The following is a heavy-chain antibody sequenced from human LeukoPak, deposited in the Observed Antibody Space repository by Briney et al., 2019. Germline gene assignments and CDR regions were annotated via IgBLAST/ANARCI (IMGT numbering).Heavy chain of an antibody. CDR1: GYTFTGYY. D-gene: IGHD6-6*01. CDR3: ARDGSSSPSRWFDP. V-gene: IGHV1-2*06. CDR2: INPNSGGT. J-gene: IGHJ5*02. Sequence: ASVKVSCKASGYTFTGYYMHWVRQAPGQGLEWMGRINPNSGGTNYAQKFQGRVTMTRDTSISTAYMELSRLRPDDTAVYYCARDGSSSPSRWFDPWGQGTLVTVPS.